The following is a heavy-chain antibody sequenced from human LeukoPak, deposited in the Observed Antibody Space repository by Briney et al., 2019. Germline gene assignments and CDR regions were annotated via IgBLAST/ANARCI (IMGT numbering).Heavy chain of an antibody. Sequence: SQTLSLTCTVSGGSISSGGYYWSWIRQHPGKGLEWIGYIYYSGSTYYNPSLKSRVTISVDTSKNQFSLKLSSVTAADTAVYYCATGIVGALDAFDIWGQGTMVTVSS. D-gene: IGHD1-26*01. CDR1: GGSISSGGYY. V-gene: IGHV4-31*03. CDR2: IYYSGST. J-gene: IGHJ3*02. CDR3: ATGIVGALDAFDI.